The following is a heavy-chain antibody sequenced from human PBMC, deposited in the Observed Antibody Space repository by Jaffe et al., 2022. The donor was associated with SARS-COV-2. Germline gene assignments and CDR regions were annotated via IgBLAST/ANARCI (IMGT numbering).Heavy chain of an antibody. CDR2: ISYDGSNK. J-gene: IGHJ4*02. CDR3: ANMVVFDY. Sequence: QVQLVESGGGVVQPGRSLRLSCAASGFTFSSYAMHWVRQAPGKGLEWVAVISYDGSNKYYADSVKGRFTISRDNSKNTLYLQMNSLRAEDTAVYYCANMVVFDYWGQGTLVTVSS. V-gene: IGHV3-30*04. CDR1: GFTFSSYA. D-gene: IGHD3-10*01.